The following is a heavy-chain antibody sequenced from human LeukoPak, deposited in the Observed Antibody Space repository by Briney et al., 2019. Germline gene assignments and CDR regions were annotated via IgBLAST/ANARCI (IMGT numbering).Heavy chain of an antibody. CDR1: GFTFSSYA. V-gene: IGHV3-23*01. J-gene: IGHJ4*02. Sequence: GGSLRLSCAASGFTFSSYAMSWVRQAPGKGLEWVSGNNGSGGSTNYAEYVKGRFTISRDTSKNTLYLHMKSARAEDTGVYYCAKDGINGLPYYFDCWGQGTLVTVSS. CDR3: AKDGINGLPYYFDC. CDR2: NNGSGGST. D-gene: IGHD5/OR15-5a*01.